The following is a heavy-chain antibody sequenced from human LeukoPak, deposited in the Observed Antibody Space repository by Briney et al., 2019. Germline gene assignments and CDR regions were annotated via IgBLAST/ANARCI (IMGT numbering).Heavy chain of an antibody. J-gene: IGHJ6*03. D-gene: IGHD6-13*01. V-gene: IGHV3-73*01. Sequence: GSLKLSCAASGFTFSASPMHWVRQASGKGLEWVGRITVTYATAYSASVKGRFTISRDNAKNTLYLQMNSLRAEDTAVYYCARAPGIAAAGTAYYYYYYMDVWGKGTTVTVSS. CDR2: ITVTYAT. CDR1: GFTFSASP. CDR3: ARAPGIAAAGTAYYYYYYMDV.